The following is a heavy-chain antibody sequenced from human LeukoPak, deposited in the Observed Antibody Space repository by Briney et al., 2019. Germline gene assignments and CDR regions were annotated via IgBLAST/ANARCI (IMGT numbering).Heavy chain of an antibody. CDR3: TREGVDVFDI. CDR2: ISSGSTYI. J-gene: IGHJ3*02. D-gene: IGHD3-10*01. CDR1: GFTFSSFS. V-gene: IGHV3-21*01. Sequence: GGSLRLSCAASGFTFSSFSMNWVRQAPGKGLEWVSSISSGSTYIYYADSVKGRFTISRDNTKNSLYLQMNSLRAEDTAVYYCTREGVDVFDIWGQGTMVTVSS.